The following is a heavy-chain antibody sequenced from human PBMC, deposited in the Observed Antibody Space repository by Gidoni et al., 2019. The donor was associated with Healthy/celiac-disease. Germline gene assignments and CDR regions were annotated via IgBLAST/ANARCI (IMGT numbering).Heavy chain of an antibody. J-gene: IGHJ5*02. Sequence: QAQLVQSGSELKKPGASVKVSCKASGYTFTSYAMTWVRQAPGQGLEWMGWINTNTGNPTYAQGFTGRFVCSLDTSVSTAYLQISSLKAEDTAVDYCARVRAAYYDVWSGYYNWFEPWGQGTLVTVSS. CDR2: INTNTGNP. CDR3: ARVRAAYYDVWSGYYNWFEP. D-gene: IGHD3-3*01. CDR1: GYTFTSYA. V-gene: IGHV7-4-1*02.